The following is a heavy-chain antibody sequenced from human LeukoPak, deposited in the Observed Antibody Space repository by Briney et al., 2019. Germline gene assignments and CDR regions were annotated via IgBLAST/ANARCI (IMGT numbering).Heavy chain of an antibody. J-gene: IGHJ4*02. CDR1: GFTFSSYA. CDR3: ARDLSSGWYWGSFDY. CDR2: ISYDGSNK. D-gene: IGHD6-19*01. V-gene: IGHV3-30-3*01. Sequence: GGSLRLSCAASGFTFSSYAMHWVRQAPGKGLEWVAVISYDGSNKYYADSVKGRFTIFRDNSKNTLYLQMNSLRAEDTAVYYCARDLSSGWYWGSFDYWGQGTLVTVSS.